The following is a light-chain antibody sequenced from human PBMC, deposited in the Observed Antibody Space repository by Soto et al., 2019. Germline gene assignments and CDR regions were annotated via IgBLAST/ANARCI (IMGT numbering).Light chain of an antibody. CDR1: RTIAGY. J-gene: IGKJ1*01. Sequence: DIQMTQSPSSLSASVGDRVTITCRASRTIAGYVNWYQQRPGEAPNLLIYAASSLQSGVPSRFRGSGSGTDFTLTINILQPEDFATFYCQQTYSTPWTFGQGTKVEIK. CDR2: AAS. V-gene: IGKV1-39*01. CDR3: QQTYSTPWT.